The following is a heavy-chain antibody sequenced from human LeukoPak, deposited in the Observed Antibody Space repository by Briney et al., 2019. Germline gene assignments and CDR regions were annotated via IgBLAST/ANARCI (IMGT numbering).Heavy chain of an antibody. J-gene: IGHJ4*02. D-gene: IGHD3-10*01. CDR2: ISGSGGST. Sequence: GGSLRLSCAASGFTFSSYAMSWVRQAPGKGLVWVSAISGSGGSTYYADSVKGRFTISRDNSKNTLYLQMNSLRAEDTAVYYCAKDIIAMVRGVNDYWGQGTLVTVSS. CDR1: GFTFSSYA. V-gene: IGHV3-23*01. CDR3: AKDIIAMVRGVNDY.